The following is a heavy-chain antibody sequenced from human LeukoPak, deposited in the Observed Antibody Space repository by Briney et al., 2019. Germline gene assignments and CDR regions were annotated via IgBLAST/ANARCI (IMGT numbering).Heavy chain of an antibody. CDR1: GFIFDDYA. J-gene: IGHJ4*02. CDR3: LRDPPAIPGAPTNRGHY. CDR2: ISEDGGST. D-gene: IGHD5-12*01. Sequence: PGGSLRLSCAASGFIFDDYAMHWVRQAPGKGLEWVGLISEDGGSTYYADSVKGRFTISRKNGKTSLFLQLVSLRTDDPAFYYCLRDPPAIPGAPTNRGHYWGRGPGVPVPS. V-gene: IGHV3-43*02.